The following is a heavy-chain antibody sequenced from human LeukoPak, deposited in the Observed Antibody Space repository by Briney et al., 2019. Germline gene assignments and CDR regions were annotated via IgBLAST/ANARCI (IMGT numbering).Heavy chain of an antibody. CDR2: ISYDGSNK. D-gene: IGHD2-15*01. Sequence: GRSLRLSCAASGFTFSSYAMHWVRQAPGKGLEWVAVISYDGSNKYYADSVKGRFTISRDNSKNTLCLQMNSLRAEDTAVYYCAKQLGYCSDGSCYFPYWGQGTLVTASS. CDR1: GFTFSSYA. V-gene: IGHV3-30-3*02. CDR3: AKQLGYCSDGSCYFPY. J-gene: IGHJ4*02.